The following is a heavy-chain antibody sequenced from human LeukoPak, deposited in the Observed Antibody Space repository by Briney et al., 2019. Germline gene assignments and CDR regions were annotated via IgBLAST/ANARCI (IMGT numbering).Heavy chain of an antibody. J-gene: IGHJ3*01. D-gene: IGHD1-26*01. CDR3: ATDPIVGAIGTTDTVDV. CDR1: GYTFIDYY. CDR2: VDPEDGET. V-gene: IGHV1-69-2*01. Sequence: ASVKVSCKVSGYTFIDYYVHWVQQAPGQGLEWLGLVDPEDGETIVSEKFRDRVTLTADTSTGTAYLELRSLKSEDTAVYYCATDPIVGAIGTTDTVDVWGQGTKVIVSS.